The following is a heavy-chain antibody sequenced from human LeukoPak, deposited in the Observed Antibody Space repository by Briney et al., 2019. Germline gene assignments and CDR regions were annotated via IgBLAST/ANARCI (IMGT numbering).Heavy chain of an antibody. Sequence: PGGSLRLSCTASGFTFGDYAMSWFRQAPGKGLEWVGFIRSKAYGETTDYAAPVKGRFTISRDDSKNTLYLQMNNLETEDTAVYYCTKYSGSYSFDYWGQGALVTVSS. CDR2: IRSKAYGETT. CDR1: GFTFGDYA. V-gene: IGHV3-49*03. D-gene: IGHD1-26*01. CDR3: TKYSGSYSFDY. J-gene: IGHJ4*02.